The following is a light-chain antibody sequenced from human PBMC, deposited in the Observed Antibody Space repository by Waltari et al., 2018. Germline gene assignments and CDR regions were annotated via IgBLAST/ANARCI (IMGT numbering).Light chain of an antibody. CDR2: GNT. J-gene: IGLJ3*02. CDR1: SSNFGAGSD. CDR3: QSFDSSLSASV. V-gene: IGLV1-40*01. Sequence: QSVLTQPPSMSGAPGQKVTIPCPGGSSNFGAGSDVHWYQQFPGTAPKLLIFGNTNRPAGVPGRFSGSRSGTSASLAIAGLQSEDEAVYYCQSFDSSLSASVFGGGTKLTVL.